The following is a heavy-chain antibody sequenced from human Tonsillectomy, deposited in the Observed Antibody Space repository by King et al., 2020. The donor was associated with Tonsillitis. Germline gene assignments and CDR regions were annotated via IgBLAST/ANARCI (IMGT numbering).Heavy chain of an antibody. Sequence: VQLVESGGGVVQPGRSLRLSCAASGFTFSTYAMHWVRQAPGKGLEWVSVISYDGSNKYYADSVNGRFTISRDNSKNTLYLQMNSLRAEDTAVYYCARDGGLRSGAFDIWGQGTMVTVSS. CDR1: GFTFSTYA. D-gene: IGHD3-16*01. CDR2: ISYDGSNK. J-gene: IGHJ3*02. CDR3: ARDGGLRSGAFDI. V-gene: IGHV3-30-3*01.